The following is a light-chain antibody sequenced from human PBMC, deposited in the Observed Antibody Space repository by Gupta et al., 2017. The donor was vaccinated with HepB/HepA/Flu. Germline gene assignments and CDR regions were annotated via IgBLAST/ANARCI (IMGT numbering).Light chain of an antibody. CDR3: SQASHWPLT. J-gene: IGKJ4*01. CDR1: QGIVDSDGNNY. V-gene: IGKV2-30*01. CDR2: QVS. Sequence: EVVMTQSPLSLPVTLGQPASISSRASQGIVDSDGNNYLSWFQQRPGQAPRRLIYQVSYRDSGVPDRFSGRGSGNGYTLRISRVEADDVGIYYCSQASHWPLTFGGGTKVEIK.